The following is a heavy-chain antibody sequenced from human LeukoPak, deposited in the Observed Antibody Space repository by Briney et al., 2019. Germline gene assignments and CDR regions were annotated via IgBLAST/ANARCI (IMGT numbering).Heavy chain of an antibody. CDR3: ARAGTVTTLGAFDI. D-gene: IGHD4-17*01. J-gene: IGHJ3*02. CDR2: IYYSGST. CDR1: GGSISSGDYY. Sequence: PSETLSPTCTVSGGSISSGDYYWSWIRQPPGKGLEWIGYIYYSGSTYYNPSLKSRVTISVDTSKNQFSLKLSSVTAADTAVYYCARAGTVTTLGAFDIWGQGTMVTVSS. V-gene: IGHV4-30-4*08.